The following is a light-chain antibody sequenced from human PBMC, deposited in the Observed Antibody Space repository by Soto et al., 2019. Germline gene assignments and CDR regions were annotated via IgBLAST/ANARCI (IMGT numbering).Light chain of an antibody. Sequence: QSALTQPASVSGSPGQSITISCTGSNSDVGDYNYVSWYQQHPDKAPKLMIYDVTNRPSGIPSRFSGSKSGYTASLTISGLQPEDEADYYCSSYSTGSTLIFGGGTKVTVL. CDR2: DVT. CDR1: NSDVGDYNY. CDR3: SSYSTGSTLI. J-gene: IGLJ2*01. V-gene: IGLV2-14*03.